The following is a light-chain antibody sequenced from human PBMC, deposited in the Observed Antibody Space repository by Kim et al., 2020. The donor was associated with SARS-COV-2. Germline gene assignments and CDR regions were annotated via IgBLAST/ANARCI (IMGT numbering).Light chain of an antibody. V-gene: IGKV1-16*02. CDR1: QGNSNY. Sequence: ASVGDRVSIHCRARQGNSNYLAWFQQKTGEAPKSLIYAASSLQSGVPSKFNGSGSGTDFTLTINSLQPEDFATYYCQQYNTFPLTFGQGTRREIK. CDR2: AAS. J-gene: IGKJ5*01. CDR3: QQYNTFPLT.